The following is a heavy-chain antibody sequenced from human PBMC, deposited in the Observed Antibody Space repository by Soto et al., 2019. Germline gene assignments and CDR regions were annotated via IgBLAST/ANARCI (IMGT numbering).Heavy chain of an antibody. CDR1: GVSISSFY. CDR2: IYYSGST. D-gene: IGHD3-22*01. V-gene: IGHV4-59*08. J-gene: IGHJ5*02. CDR3: ARHLGYDSSGYYRNWFDP. Sequence: QVQLQESGPGLVKPSETLSLTCTVSGVSISSFYWSWIRQPPGKGLEWIGYIYYSGSTNYNPSLKRRVTISVDTSKNQFSLKLSSVTAADTAVYYCARHLGYDSSGYYRNWFDPWGQGTLVTVSS.